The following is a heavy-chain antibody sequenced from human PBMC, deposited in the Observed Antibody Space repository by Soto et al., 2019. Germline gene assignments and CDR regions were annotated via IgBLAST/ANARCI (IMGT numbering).Heavy chain of an antibody. CDR3: ARTVQRSDCSGGSCYTYSTNWFDP. CDR2: IYYSGST. J-gene: IGHJ5*02. D-gene: IGHD2-15*01. V-gene: IGHV4-31*03. CDR1: GGSISSGGYY. Sequence: PSETLSLTCTVSGGSISSGGYYWSWIRQHPGKGLEWIGYIYYSGSTYYNPSLKSRVTISVDTSKNQFSLKLSSVTAADTAVYYCARTVQRSDCSGGSCYTYSTNWFDPWGQGTLVTVSS.